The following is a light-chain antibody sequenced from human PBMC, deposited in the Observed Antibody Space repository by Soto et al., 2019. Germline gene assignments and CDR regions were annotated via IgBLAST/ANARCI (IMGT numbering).Light chain of an antibody. CDR2: GAS. V-gene: IGKV3D-20*02. CDR3: QVRTNWSIA. Sequence: EIVLTQSPGTLSLSPGERATLSCRTSQSVSSNYLAWYQQKPGQAPRLLIYGASSRATGIPARFSGTGSGTDFTLTINNLEPEDFAVYYCQVRTNWSIAFGRGTGLEIK. CDR1: QSVSSNY. J-gene: IGKJ5*01.